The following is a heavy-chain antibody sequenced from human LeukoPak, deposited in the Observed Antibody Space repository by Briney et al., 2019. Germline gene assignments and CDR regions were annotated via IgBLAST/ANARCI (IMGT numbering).Heavy chain of an antibody. J-gene: IGHJ4*02. CDR3: AKTLPGSYYGLDY. D-gene: IGHD1-26*01. CDR1: GGSFSGYY. Sequence: SETLSLTCAVYGGSFSGYYWGWIRQPPGKGLEWIGEINHSGSTNYNPSLKSRVTISVDTSKNQFSLKLSSVTAADTAVYYCAKTLPGSYYGLDYWGQGTLVTVSS. CDR2: INHSGST. V-gene: IGHV4-34*01.